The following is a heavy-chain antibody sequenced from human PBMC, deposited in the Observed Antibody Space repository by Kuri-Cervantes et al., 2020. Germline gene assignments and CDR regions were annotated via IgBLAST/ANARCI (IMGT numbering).Heavy chain of an antibody. D-gene: IGHD6-19*01. CDR1: GFTFSSYA. CDR2: ISGSGGST. Sequence: GGSLRLSCAASGFTFSSYAMSWVRQAPGKGLEWVPAISGSGGSTYYADSVKGRFTVSRDNSKNTLYLRMNSLRAEDTALYYCAKTGYSSGWSPLRDPYFYYMDVWGRGTTVTVSS. V-gene: IGHV3-23*01. CDR3: AKTGYSSGWSPLRDPYFYYMDV. J-gene: IGHJ6*03.